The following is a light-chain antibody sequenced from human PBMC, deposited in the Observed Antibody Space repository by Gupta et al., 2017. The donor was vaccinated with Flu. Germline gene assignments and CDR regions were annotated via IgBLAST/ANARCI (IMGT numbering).Light chain of an antibody. J-gene: IGKJ1*01. CDR3: QQYNSYSWT. Sequence: PSTLSASVGDRVTITCRASQSISSWLAWYLQKPGKAPKLLIYKASNLKNGVPSRFSGRGSGTEFTLTISSLQPDDFATYYCQQYNSYSWTFGQGTKVEIK. CDR1: QSISSW. CDR2: KAS. V-gene: IGKV1-5*03.